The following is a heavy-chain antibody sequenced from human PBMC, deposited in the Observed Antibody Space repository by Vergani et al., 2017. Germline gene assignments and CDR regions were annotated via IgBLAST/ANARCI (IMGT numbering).Heavy chain of an antibody. CDR2: IYYSGST. D-gene: IGHD6-19*01. V-gene: IGHV4-31*03. Sequence: QVQLQESGPGLVQPSQTLSLTCTVSGGSISSGGYYWSWIRQHPGKGLEWIGYIYYSGSTYYNPSLKSRVTISVDTSKNQFSLKLSSVTAADTAVYYCARVPGYSSGWYEPFDYWGQGTLVTVSS. J-gene: IGHJ4*02. CDR3: ARVPGYSSGWYEPFDY. CDR1: GGSISSGGYY.